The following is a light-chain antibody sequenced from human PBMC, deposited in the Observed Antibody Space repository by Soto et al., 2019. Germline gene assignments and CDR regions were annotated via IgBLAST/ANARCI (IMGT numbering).Light chain of an antibody. CDR1: QSVSSSY. V-gene: IGKV3-20*01. CDR2: GAS. CDR3: QQYGSSRWT. J-gene: IGKJ1*01. Sequence: EIVLTQSPGTLSLSPGERATLSCRASQSVSSSYLAWYQQKPGQAPRLLIYGASTRATGIPDRFSGSGSGTHFTLTTSTLEPEGFAVYYCQQYGSSRWTFGQGTKVEFK.